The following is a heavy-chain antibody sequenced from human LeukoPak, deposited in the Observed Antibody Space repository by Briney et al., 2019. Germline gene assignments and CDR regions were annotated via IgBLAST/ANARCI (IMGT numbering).Heavy chain of an antibody. CDR2: ISDSGSSA. CDR1: GFTFAGFG. V-gene: IGHV3-23*01. D-gene: IGHD2-2*01. CDR3: AKDVVSGVVVPAATSNWFDP. Sequence: GGSLRLSCAASGFTFAGFGMSWVRQPPGKGLEWVSTISDSGSSAYYAGSVQGRFAISRDNPKNTMYLQLNSLRAEDTAVYYCAKDVVSGVVVPAATSNWFDPWGQGTLVTVSS. J-gene: IGHJ5*02.